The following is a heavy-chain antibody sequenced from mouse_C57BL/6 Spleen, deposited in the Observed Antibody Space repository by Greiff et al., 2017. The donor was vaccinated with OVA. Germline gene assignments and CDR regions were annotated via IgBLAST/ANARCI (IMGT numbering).Heavy chain of an antibody. D-gene: IGHD2-5*01. CDR3: ARRSNQYYYAMDY. V-gene: IGHV5-17*01. Sequence: DVKLVESGGGLVKPGGSLKLSCAASGFTFSDYGMHWVRQAPEKGLEWVAYISSGSSTIYYADTVKGRFTISRDNAKNTLFLQMTSLRSEDTAMYYCARRSNQYYYAMDYWGQGTSVTVSS. CDR1: GFTFSDYG. J-gene: IGHJ4*01. CDR2: ISSGSSTI.